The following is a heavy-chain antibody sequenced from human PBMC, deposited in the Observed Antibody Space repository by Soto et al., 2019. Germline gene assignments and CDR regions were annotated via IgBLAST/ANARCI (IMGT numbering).Heavy chain of an antibody. V-gene: IGHV3-64*04. Sequence: VGSLRLSCSASGFIFSESTIYWVRQVPVKVLEAISAVSTSGRSTYYADSVKGRFTISRDNSKNTLFLQMNSLRPEDTAVYYCARADPFRAARLITMIVGAIDYWGQGTLVTVSS. CDR1: GFIFSEST. CDR3: ARADPFRAARLITMIVGAIDY. CDR2: VSTSGRST. J-gene: IGHJ4*02. D-gene: IGHD3-22*01.